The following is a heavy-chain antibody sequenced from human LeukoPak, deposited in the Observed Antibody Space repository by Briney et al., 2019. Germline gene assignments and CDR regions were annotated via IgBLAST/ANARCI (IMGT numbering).Heavy chain of an antibody. Sequence: SETLSLTCAVYGGSFSGYYWSWIRQPPGKGLEWIGEINHSGSTNYNPSLKSRVTISVDTSKNQFSLKLSSVTAADTAVYYCARHRWIVGGTSWFDPWGQGTLVTVSS. D-gene: IGHD1-26*01. CDR3: ARHRWIVGGTSWFDP. CDR1: GGSFSGYY. CDR2: INHSGST. V-gene: IGHV4-34*01. J-gene: IGHJ5*02.